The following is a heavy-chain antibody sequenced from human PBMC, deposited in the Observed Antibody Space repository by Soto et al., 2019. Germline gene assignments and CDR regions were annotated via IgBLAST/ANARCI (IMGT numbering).Heavy chain of an antibody. CDR1: GYSFNSYW. J-gene: IGHJ4*02. V-gene: IGHV5-10-1*01. D-gene: IGHD6-13*01. CDR3: ARHGIAADEGH. CDR2: IDPSDSYI. Sequence: GESLKISCKGSGYSFNSYWISWVRQMPGKGLEWMGRIDPSDSYINYNPSFQGHVTISADKSISTAYLQWSSLKASDTAMYYCARHGIAADEGHWGQGTLVTVSS.